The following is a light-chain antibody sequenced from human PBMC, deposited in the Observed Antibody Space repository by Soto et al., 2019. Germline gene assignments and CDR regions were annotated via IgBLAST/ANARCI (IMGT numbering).Light chain of an antibody. Sequence: QSVLTQPPSASGTPGQRVTISCSGSSSNIGSNYVYWYQQLPGTAPKLLVYTNNQRPSGVPDRFSGSKSGTSASLAISGLRSEDEADYYCPAWDDSLSGVCVFGGGTKLTVL. J-gene: IGLJ3*02. CDR1: SSNIGSNY. V-gene: IGLV1-47*02. CDR3: PAWDDSLSGVCV. CDR2: TNN.